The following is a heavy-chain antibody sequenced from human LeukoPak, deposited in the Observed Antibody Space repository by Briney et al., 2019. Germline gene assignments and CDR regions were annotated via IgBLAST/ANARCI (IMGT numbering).Heavy chain of an antibody. J-gene: IGHJ4*02. CDR2: IWYDGGNK. D-gene: IGHD2-15*01. V-gene: IGHV3-33*01. Sequence: GRSLRLSCAASGFTFSTYGMHWVRQAPGKGLEWVAVIWYDGGNKYYSDSVKGRFTISRDNSKNTVSLQMNSLRAEDTAVYYCARGRYSPDYWGQGTVVTVSS. CDR1: GFTFSTYG. CDR3: ARGRYSPDY.